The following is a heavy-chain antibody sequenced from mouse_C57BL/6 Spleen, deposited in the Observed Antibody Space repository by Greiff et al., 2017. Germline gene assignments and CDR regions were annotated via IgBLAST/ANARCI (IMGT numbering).Heavy chain of an antibody. CDR3: ARGNSNYWYFDV. V-gene: IGHV1-80*01. D-gene: IGHD2-5*01. Sequence: VQLQQSGAELVKPGASVKISCKASGYAFSSYWMSWVKQRPGKGLEWIGQIYPGDGGTNYNEKVTGKATLTADKSSSAAYMQLSSLTSEDSAVYFCARGNSNYWYFDVWGTGTTVTVSS. CDR1: GYAFSSYW. CDR2: IYPGDGGT. J-gene: IGHJ1*03.